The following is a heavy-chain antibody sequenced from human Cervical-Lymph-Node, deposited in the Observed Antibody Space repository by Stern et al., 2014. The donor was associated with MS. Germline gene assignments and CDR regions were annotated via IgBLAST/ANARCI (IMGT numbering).Heavy chain of an antibody. D-gene: IGHD5-18*01. CDR3: AREMGFGAMEEYFQH. CDR2: FYYSGRT. V-gene: IGHV4-39*02. J-gene: IGHJ1*01. CDR1: GGSISSSSYY. Sequence: QVQLQESGPGLVKPSETLSLTCTVSGGSISSSSYYWGWIRQPPGKGLEWIGGFYYSGRTYYNPSLKSRFTISVATSKTHFSLKLSSVTAADTAVYYCAREMGFGAMEEYFQHWGQGTLVTVSS.